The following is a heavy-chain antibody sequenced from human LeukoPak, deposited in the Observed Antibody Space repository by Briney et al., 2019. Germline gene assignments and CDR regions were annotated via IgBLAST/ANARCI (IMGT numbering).Heavy chain of an antibody. D-gene: IGHD2-15*01. CDR3: AVTISRLGYCSGGSCYDYDY. CDR2: IYTSGST. CDR1: GGSISSGSYY. V-gene: IGHV4-61*02. Sequence: SETLSLTCTVPGGSISSGSYYWSWIRQPAGKGLEWIGRIYTSGSTNYNPSLKSRVTISVDTSKNQFSLKLSSVTAADTAVYYCAVTISRLGYCSGGSCYDYDYWGQGTLVTVSS. J-gene: IGHJ4*02.